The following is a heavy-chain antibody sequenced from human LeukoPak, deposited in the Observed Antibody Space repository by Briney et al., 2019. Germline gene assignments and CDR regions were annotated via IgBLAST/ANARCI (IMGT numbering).Heavy chain of an antibody. CDR3: ARGASMVRGVIGGGSNWFDP. V-gene: IGHV4-34*01. Sequence: PSETLSLTCAVYGGSFSGYYRSWIRQPPGKGLEWIGEINHSGSTNYNPSLKSRVTISVDTSKNQFSLKVNSVTAADTAVYYCARGASMVRGVIGGGSNWFDPWGQGTLVTVSS. CDR1: GGSFSGYY. J-gene: IGHJ5*02. D-gene: IGHD3-10*01. CDR2: INHSGST.